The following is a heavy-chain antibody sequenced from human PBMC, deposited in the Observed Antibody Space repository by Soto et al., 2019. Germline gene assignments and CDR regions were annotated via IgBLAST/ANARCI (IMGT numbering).Heavy chain of an antibody. CDR1: GGSFSGYY. D-gene: IGHD3-9*01. V-gene: IGHV4-34*01. CDR2: VNHSGST. CDR3: ARVPIFSSPRPSGGSDP. Sequence: QVQLQQWGAGLLKPSETLSLTCAVYGGSFSGYYWSWIRQPPGKGLDWIGEVNHSGSTDYNPSLKGRVTISVDTSKSQCCLKLSSVTAADTAVYYCARVPIFSSPRPSGGSDPWGQGTLVTVST. J-gene: IGHJ5*02.